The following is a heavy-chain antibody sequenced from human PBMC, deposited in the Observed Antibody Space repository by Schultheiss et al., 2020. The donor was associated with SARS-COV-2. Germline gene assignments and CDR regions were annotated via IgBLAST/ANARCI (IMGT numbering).Heavy chain of an antibody. Sequence: ASVKVSCKASGYTFTNYGIAWVRQAPGQGLEWMGWISAYNGNTNYAQKLQGRVTMTTDTSTSTAYMELRSLRSDDTAVYYCARGVAARLENDYWGQGTLVTVSS. CDR3: ARGVAARLENDY. CDR2: ISAYNGNT. V-gene: IGHV1-18*01. D-gene: IGHD6-6*01. J-gene: IGHJ4*02. CDR1: GYTFTNYG.